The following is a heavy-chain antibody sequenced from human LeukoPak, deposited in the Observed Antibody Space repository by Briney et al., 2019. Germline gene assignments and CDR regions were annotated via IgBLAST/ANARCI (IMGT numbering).Heavy chain of an antibody. J-gene: IGHJ4*02. V-gene: IGHV4-59*12. CDR1: GVSISSYH. CDR2: IYNSGST. Sequence: SETLSLTCTVSGVSISSYHWTWIRQPPGEGLEWIGHIYNSGSTNYNPSLRGRVTISVDTSKNQFSLKLSSVTAADTAVYYCARIAARYYFDYWGQGTLVTVSS. D-gene: IGHD6-6*01. CDR3: ARIAARYYFDY.